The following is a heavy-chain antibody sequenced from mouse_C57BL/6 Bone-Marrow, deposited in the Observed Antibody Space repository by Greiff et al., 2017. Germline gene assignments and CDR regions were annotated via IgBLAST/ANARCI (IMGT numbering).Heavy chain of an antibody. D-gene: IGHD1-1*01. CDR1: GYTFTDYY. V-gene: IGHV1-19*01. J-gene: IGHJ1*03. Sequence: EVQLQQSGPVLVKPGASVKMSCKASGYTFTDYYMNWVKQSHGKGLEWIGVINPYNGGTSYNQKFKGKATLTVDKSSSTAYMELNSLTSEDSAVYYCAREGYSSNYWYFDVWGTGTTVTVSS. CDR2: INPYNGGT. CDR3: AREGYSSNYWYFDV.